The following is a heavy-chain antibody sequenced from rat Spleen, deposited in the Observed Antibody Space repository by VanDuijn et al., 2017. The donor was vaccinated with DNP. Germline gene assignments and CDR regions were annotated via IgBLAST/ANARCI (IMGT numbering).Heavy chain of an antibody. D-gene: IGHD1-2*01. CDR2: ISYDGSST. V-gene: IGHV5-7*01. J-gene: IGHJ3*01. Sequence: EVQLVGSDGGLVQPGRSLKLSCEVSRITFSDHNMAWVRQAPKKSLEWVATISYDGSSTNYRDSVKGRFTISRDNAKNTQYLQMDSLRSEDTATYYCARPLITIATISGFAYWGQGTLVTVSS. CDR1: RITFSDHN. CDR3: ARPLITIATISGFAY.